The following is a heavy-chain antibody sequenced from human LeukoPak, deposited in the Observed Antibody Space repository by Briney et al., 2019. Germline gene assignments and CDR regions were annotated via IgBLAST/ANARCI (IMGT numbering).Heavy chain of an antibody. J-gene: IGHJ4*02. CDR2: ISGSGGST. Sequence: GGSLRLSCAASGFTFSSYAMSWVRQAPGKGLEWVSAISGSGGSTYYADSVKGRFTISRDNSKNTLYLQMNSLRAEDTAVYYCAKVHCGGDCYPPYYFDYWGQETLVTVSS. V-gene: IGHV3-23*01. CDR3: AKVHCGGDCYPPYYFDY. D-gene: IGHD2-21*01. CDR1: GFTFSSYA.